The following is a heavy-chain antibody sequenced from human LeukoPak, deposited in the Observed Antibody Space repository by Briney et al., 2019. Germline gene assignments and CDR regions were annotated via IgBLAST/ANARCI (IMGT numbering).Heavy chain of an antibody. CDR2: IYTSGST. CDR3: ARVGWLELQGDY. V-gene: IGHV4-61*02. Sequence: PSETLSLTCSVSGGSISSGSYYWSWIRQPAGKGLEWIGRIYTSGSTNYNPSLKSRVTISVDTSKNQFSLKLSSVTAADTAVYYCARVGWLELQGDYWGQGTLVTVSS. J-gene: IGHJ4*02. CDR1: GGSISSGSYY. D-gene: IGHD5-24*01.